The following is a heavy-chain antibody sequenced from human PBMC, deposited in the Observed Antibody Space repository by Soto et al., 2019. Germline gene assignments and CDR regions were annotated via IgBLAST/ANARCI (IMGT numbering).Heavy chain of an antibody. CDR3: ARGFHDYSNFDY. V-gene: IGHV1-69*13. CDR1: GGTFSSYA. D-gene: IGHD4-4*01. Sequence: SVKVSCKASGGTFSSYAISWVRQAPGQGLEWMGGIIPIFGTANYAQKFQGRVTITADESTSTAYMELSSLRSEDTAVYYCARGFHDYSNFDYWGQGTLVTVSS. J-gene: IGHJ4*02. CDR2: IIPIFGTA.